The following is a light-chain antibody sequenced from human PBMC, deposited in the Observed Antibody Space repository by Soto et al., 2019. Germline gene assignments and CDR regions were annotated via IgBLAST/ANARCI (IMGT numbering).Light chain of an antibody. CDR3: SSYAGRSNV. Sequence: QSLLTQPPSASGSPGQSVAISCTGPSSDVGGYNYVSWYQQHPGKAPKLMIYEINKRPSGVPDRFSASKSGNTASLTVSGLQAEDEADYYCSSYAGRSNVFGSGTKVTVL. CDR2: EIN. J-gene: IGLJ1*01. V-gene: IGLV2-8*01. CDR1: SSDVGGYNY.